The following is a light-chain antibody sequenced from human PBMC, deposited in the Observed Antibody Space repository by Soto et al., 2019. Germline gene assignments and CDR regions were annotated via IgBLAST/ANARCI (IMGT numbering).Light chain of an antibody. J-gene: IGKJ1*01. Sequence: EIVLTQSPGTLSLSPGERATLSCRASQSVSSSYLAWYQQKPGQAPRLLIYGASSRATGITDRFSGSGSGTDFTLTISRLEPEDFAVYYCQQYRSSTETFGQGTK. V-gene: IGKV3-20*01. CDR2: GAS. CDR3: QQYRSSTET. CDR1: QSVSSSY.